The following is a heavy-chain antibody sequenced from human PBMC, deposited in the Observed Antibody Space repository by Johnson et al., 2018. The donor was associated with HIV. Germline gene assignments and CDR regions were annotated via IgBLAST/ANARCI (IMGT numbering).Heavy chain of an antibody. V-gene: IGHV3-11*04. CDR2: LRSSGGTT. CDR1: GFKFDDNY. J-gene: IGHJ3*01. CDR3: ATVWRNDGRHSFDV. Sequence: QVLLVESGGALVKPGGSLRLSCAASGFKFDDNYMAWIRQSPGKGLEWVSYLRSSGGTTHNADSVKGRFAISRNNADHSLYLQMNSLRVEDTALYFCATVWRNDGRHSFDVWGLGTMVTGSS. D-gene: IGHD1-1*01.